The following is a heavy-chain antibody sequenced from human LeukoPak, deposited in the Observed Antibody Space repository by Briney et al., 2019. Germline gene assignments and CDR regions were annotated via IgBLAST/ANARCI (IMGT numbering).Heavy chain of an antibody. V-gene: IGHV4-4*07. CDR3: AREGDYYDTSGYYYVRWFDY. CDR2: IYTGGST. Sequence: SETLSLTCTVSDGSISTYYWSWIRQPAGKGLEWIGRIYTGGSTNYNPSLNSRVTMSVDTSKNQFSLKLSSVTAADTAVYYCAREGDYYDTSGYYYVRWFDYRGQGTLVTVSS. D-gene: IGHD3-22*01. CDR1: DGSISTYY. J-gene: IGHJ4*02.